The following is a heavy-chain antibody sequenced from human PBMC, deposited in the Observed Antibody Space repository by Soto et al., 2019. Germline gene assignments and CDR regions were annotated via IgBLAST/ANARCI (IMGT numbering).Heavy chain of an antibody. CDR2: IYHSGST. CDR1: GGSISSIHW. J-gene: IGHJ4*02. D-gene: IGHD3-22*01. V-gene: IGHV4-4*02. Sequence: TLSLTCAVSGGSISSIHWLSWVRQHPGKGLEWIGEIYHSGSTNYNPSLKSRVTISVDKSKNQFSLKLSSVTAADTAVYYCARSKWDSSGYYYRGKGKYYFDYWGQGTLVTVSS. CDR3: ARSKWDSSGYYYRGKGKYYFDY.